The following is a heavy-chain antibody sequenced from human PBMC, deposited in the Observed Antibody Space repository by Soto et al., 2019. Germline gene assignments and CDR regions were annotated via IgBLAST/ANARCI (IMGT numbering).Heavy chain of an antibody. D-gene: IGHD3-9*01. Sequence: SETLSLTCTVSGGSISSYYWSWIRQPPGKGLEWIGYIYYSGSTNYNPSLKSRVTISVDTSKNQFSLKLSSVTAADTAVYYCARDSARPNLRYFDWSPYFDYWGQGTLGTVSS. CDR3: ARDSARPNLRYFDWSPYFDY. V-gene: IGHV4-59*01. CDR1: GGSISSYY. CDR2: IYYSGST. J-gene: IGHJ4*02.